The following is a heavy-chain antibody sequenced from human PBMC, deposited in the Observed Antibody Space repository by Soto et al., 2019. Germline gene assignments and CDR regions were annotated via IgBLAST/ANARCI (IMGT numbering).Heavy chain of an antibody. CDR2: IYPGDSDT. J-gene: IGHJ6*02. D-gene: IGHD3-10*01. V-gene: IGHV5-51*01. CDR3: ARAMVRGKNYYGMDV. CDR1: GYSFTSYW. Sequence: LGESLKISCKGSGYSFTSYWIGWVRQMPGKGLECMGIIYPGDSDTRYSPSFQGQVTISADKSISTAYLQWSSLKASDTAMYYCARAMVRGKNYYGMDVWGQGTTVTVSS.